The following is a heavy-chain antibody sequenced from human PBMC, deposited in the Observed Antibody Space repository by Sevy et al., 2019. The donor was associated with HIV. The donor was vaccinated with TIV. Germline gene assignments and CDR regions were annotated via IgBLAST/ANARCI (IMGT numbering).Heavy chain of an antibody. V-gene: IGHV1-18*01. CDR2: ISAYNGNT. Sequence: ASVKVSCKASGYTFTSYGISWVRQAPGQGLEWMGWISAYNGNTNYAQKLQGRVTMTTDTSTSTAYMELRSLRSDDTAVYYCARVLGRGYCSSTSFYKFLRFLEWSHSPDFDYWGQGTLVTVSS. D-gene: IGHD2-2*02. CDR3: ARVLGRGYCSSTSFYKFLRFLEWSHSPDFDY. CDR1: GYTFTSYG. J-gene: IGHJ4*02.